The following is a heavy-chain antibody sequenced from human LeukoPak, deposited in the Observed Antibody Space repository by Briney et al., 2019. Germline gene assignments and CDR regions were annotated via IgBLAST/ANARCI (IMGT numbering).Heavy chain of an antibody. Sequence: PGGSLRLSCAASGFTFSGYGMHWVRQAPGKGLEWVAFIQYDGSDKYYADSVKGRFTISRDNSKNTLYLQMNSLRAEDTAVYYCRDPFDYWGQGTLVTVSS. V-gene: IGHV3-30*02. J-gene: IGHJ4*02. CDR1: GFTFSGYG. CDR3: RDPFDY. CDR2: IQYDGSDK.